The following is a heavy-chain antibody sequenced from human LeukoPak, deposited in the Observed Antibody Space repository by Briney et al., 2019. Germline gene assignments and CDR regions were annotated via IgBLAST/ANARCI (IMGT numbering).Heavy chain of an antibody. CDR3: ALYYSGRGSNRWFEP. Sequence: GGPLRLSCAASGFTFRTYEMNWVRQAPGKGLEWISYISGGGNTIYYADSVKGRFTISRDNAKNSLFLQMNSLRAEDTAVYYCALYYSGRGSNRWFEPWGQGTLVSVSS. CDR2: ISGGGNTI. D-gene: IGHD3-10*01. J-gene: IGHJ5*02. CDR1: GFTFRTYE. V-gene: IGHV3-48*03.